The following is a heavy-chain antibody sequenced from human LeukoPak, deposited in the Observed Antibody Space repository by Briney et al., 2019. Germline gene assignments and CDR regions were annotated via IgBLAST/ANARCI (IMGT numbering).Heavy chain of an antibody. CDR2: INPSGGST. D-gene: IGHD6-19*01. V-gene: IGHV1-46*01. J-gene: IGHJ4*02. CDR1: GYTFTSYY. Sequence: ASVKVSCKASGYTFTSYYMHWVRQAPGQGLEWMGIINPSGGSTSYAQKFQGRVTMTRDTSTSTVYMELSSLRSEDTAVYYCARDWGSSGWYPASLYFDYWGQGTLVTVSS. CDR3: ARDWGSSGWYPASLYFDY.